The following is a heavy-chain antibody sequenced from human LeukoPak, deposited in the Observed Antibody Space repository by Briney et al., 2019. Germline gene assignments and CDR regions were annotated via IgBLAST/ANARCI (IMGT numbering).Heavy chain of an antibody. J-gene: IGHJ5*02. CDR2: IGGRGGST. CDR1: GFTFSDYW. V-gene: IGHV3-23*01. CDR3: AKEGGA. Sequence: GGSLRLSCVASGFTFSDYWMTWVRQAPGKGLEWVSAIGGRGGSTYYADSVKGRFTISRDNSKNTVYLQMNSLRADDTAVYYCAKEGGAWGQGTLVSVSS. D-gene: IGHD3-16*01.